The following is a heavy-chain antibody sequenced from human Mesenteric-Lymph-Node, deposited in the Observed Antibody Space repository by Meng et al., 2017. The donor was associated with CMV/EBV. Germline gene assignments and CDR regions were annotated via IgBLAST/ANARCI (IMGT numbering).Heavy chain of an antibody. CDR2: IYYSGST. V-gene: IGHV4-59*01. J-gene: IGHJ6*02. Sequence: SETLSLTCTVSGGSISSYYWSWIRQPPGKGLEWIGYIYYSGSTNYNPSLKSRVTISVDTSKNQFSLKLSSVTAADTAVYYCAGVPSVRGNYYYYGMDVWGQGTTVTVSS. CDR3: AGVPSVRGNYYYYGMDV. CDR1: GGSISSYY. D-gene: IGHD3-10*01.